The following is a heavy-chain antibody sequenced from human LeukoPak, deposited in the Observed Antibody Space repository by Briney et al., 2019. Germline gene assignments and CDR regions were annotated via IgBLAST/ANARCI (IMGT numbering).Heavy chain of an antibody. CDR1: GNSVSSNSDA. D-gene: IGHD5-18*01. Sequence: SQTLSLTCAISGNSVSSNSDAWNWIRQSPSRGLEWLGRTYYISKWYNDYALSVKSRITINPDTSKNQFSLHINSVTPEDTAVYYCARSFNSYGHSYYYSMDVWGQGTTVTDSS. CDR2: TYYISKWYN. J-gene: IGHJ6*02. CDR3: ARSFNSYGHSYYYSMDV. V-gene: IGHV6-1*01.